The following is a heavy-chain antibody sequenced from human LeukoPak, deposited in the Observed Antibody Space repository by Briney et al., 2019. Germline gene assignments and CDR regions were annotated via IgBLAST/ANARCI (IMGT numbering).Heavy chain of an antibody. CDR1: GFTFSSYG. V-gene: IGHV3-30*03. Sequence: PGRSLRLSCAASGFTFSSYGMHWVRQAPGKGLEWVAVISYDGSNKYYADSVKGRFTISRDNSKNTLYLQMNSLRAEDTAVYYCARGWGGTGDDYWGQGTLVTVYS. CDR2: ISYDGSNK. J-gene: IGHJ4*02. D-gene: IGHD1-1*01. CDR3: ARGWGGTGDDY.